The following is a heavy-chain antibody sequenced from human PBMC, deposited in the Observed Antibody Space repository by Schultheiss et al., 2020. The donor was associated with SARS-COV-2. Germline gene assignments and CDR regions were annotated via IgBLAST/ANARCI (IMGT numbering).Heavy chain of an antibody. CDR1: GYTFTNYG. V-gene: IGHV1-18*01. J-gene: IGHJ4*02. Sequence: ASVKVSCKASGYTFTNYGISWVRQAPGQGLEWMGWISAYNGNTNYAQKLQGRVTMTTDTSTSTAYMELRSLRSDDTAVYYCARVKYYDILTGYPNVDYFDYWGQGTLVTVSS. CDR2: ISAYNGNT. CDR3: ARVKYYDILTGYPNVDYFDY. D-gene: IGHD3-9*01.